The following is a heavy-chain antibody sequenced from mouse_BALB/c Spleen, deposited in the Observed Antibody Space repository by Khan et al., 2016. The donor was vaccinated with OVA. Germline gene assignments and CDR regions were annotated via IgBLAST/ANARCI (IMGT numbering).Heavy chain of an antibody. J-gene: IGHJ3*01. Sequence: EVELVESGGDLVKPGGSLKLSCAASGFTFSSYGMSWVRQTPDKRLEWVATISSDGSYTYYPDSVKGRFTISRDNAKNTLYLQMSSLKSEDTAMDYCASDVTGSFAYWGQGTLVTVSA. CDR1: GFTFSSYG. CDR2: ISSDGSYT. CDR3: ASDVTGSFAY. D-gene: IGHD2-1*01. V-gene: IGHV5-6*01.